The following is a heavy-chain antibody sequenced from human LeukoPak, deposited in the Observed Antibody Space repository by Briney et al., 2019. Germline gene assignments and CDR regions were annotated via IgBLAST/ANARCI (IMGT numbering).Heavy chain of an antibody. CDR1: GGSFSGNY. J-gene: IGHJ4*02. D-gene: IGHD6-19*01. CDR3: ARFGSGWYYFDY. V-gene: IGHV4-34*01. Sequence: PSETLSLTCAVYGGSFSGNYWSWNRQPPGKGLEWIGEINHSGSTNCNPSLKSRVTISVDTSKNQFSLKLSSVTAADTAVYYCARFGSGWYYFDYWGQGTLVTVSS. CDR2: INHSGST.